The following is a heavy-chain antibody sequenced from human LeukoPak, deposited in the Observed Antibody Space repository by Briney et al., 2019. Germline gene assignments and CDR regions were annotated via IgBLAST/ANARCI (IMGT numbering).Heavy chain of an antibody. V-gene: IGHV4-28*01. Sequence: SDTQSLTCAVSGYPISSPHRWGWTGPPAGKGLEGVGRLHSSGDSNSNPSLRSRVTVSLDTSSNQFFVKLTSVTAADTAVYFCARFGGSAFDLVNADYYFDYWGQGILVTVSS. D-gene: IGHD3-10*01. J-gene: IGHJ4*02. CDR3: ARFGGSAFDLVNADYYFDY. CDR2: LHSSGDS. CDR1: GYPISSPHR.